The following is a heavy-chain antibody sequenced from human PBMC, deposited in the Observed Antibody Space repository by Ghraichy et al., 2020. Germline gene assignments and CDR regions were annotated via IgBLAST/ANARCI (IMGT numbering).Heavy chain of an antibody. Sequence: GGSLRLSCVASGFPLTNYNMNWVRQAPGRGLEWVSSIWATGSYIYYTDSVKGRFTISRDNAWGSLYLQMNSLRAEDTAVYYCAREKLNSYNVAVVVGATSPDAFDVLGQGTVVTVSS. V-gene: IGHV3-21*01. CDR2: IWATGSYI. CDR1: GFPLTNYN. J-gene: IGHJ3*01. D-gene: IGHD2-15*01. CDR3: AREKLNSYNVAVVVGATSPDAFDV.